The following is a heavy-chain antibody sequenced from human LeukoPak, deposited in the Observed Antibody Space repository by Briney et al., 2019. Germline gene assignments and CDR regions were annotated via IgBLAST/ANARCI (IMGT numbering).Heavy chain of an antibody. D-gene: IGHD6-19*01. CDR1: GYTFTGYC. J-gene: IGHJ4*02. CDR2: INPSGGST. CDR3: ARGSSSGWSGDYFDY. V-gene: IGHV1-46*01. Sequence: ASVKVSCKASGYTFTGYCMHWVRQAPGQGLEWMGIINPSGGSTSYAQKFQGRVTMTRDTSTSTVYMELSSLRSEDTAVYYCARGSSSGWSGDYFDYWGQGTLVTVSS.